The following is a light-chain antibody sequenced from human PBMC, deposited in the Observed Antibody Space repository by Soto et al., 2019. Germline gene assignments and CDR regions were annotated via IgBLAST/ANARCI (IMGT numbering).Light chain of an antibody. J-gene: IGKJ1*01. CDR1: QSLLHSNGHNS. V-gene: IGKV2-28*01. Sequence: DIVMTQSPLSLPVTPAEPASISCRSSQSLLHSNGHNSLDWYLQKPGQSPQLLIYLGFNRASGVPDRFSGSGSGTDFTLKISRLEAEDVGVYYCMQTLETPRTFGQGTKVEIK. CDR3: MQTLETPRT. CDR2: LGF.